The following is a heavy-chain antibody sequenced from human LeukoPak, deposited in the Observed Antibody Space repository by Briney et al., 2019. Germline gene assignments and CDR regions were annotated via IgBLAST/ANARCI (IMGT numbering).Heavy chain of an antibody. J-gene: IGHJ6*04. D-gene: IGHD6-13*01. CDR2: ISWNSGSI. V-gene: IGHV3-9*01. Sequence: GGSLRLSCAASGFTFDDYAMHWVRQAPGKGLEWVSGISWNSGSIGYADSVKGRFTISRDNAKNSLYLQMNSLRAEDTALYYCAKDFKVGSSCPDVWGEGTTVTVSS. CDR1: GFTFDDYA. CDR3: AKDFKVGSSCPDV.